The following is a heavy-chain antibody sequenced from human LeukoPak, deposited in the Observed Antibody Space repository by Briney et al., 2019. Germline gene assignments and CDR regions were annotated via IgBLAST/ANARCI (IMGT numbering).Heavy chain of an antibody. CDR1: GFTFSSYG. V-gene: IGHV3-23*01. D-gene: IGHD1-26*01. J-gene: IGHJ4*02. CDR3: AKEYSGSFSPFPSYFDY. CDR2: ISGSGGST. Sequence: QAGGSLRLSCAASGFTFSSYGMSWVRQAPGKGLEWVSAISGSGGSTYYADSVKGRFTISRDNSKNPLYLQINSLRAEDTAVYYCAKEYSGSFSPFPSYFDYWGQGTLVTVSS.